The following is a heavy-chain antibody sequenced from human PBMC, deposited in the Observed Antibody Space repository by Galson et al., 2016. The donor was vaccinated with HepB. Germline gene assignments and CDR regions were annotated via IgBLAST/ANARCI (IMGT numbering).Heavy chain of an antibody. V-gene: IGHV6-1*01. J-gene: IGHJ6*02. CDR3: ARQYSSSSFYYGMDV. CDR1: GDSVSSNGAT. CDR2: TYYRSKWYK. Sequence: CAISGDSVSSNGATWNWIRQSPSRGLEWLGRTYYRSKWYKDYAGSEKSRVTINPDTSTNQFSLHLNSVTPEDTAVYYCARQYSSSSFYYGMDVWGQGTTVTVSS. D-gene: IGHD6-6*01.